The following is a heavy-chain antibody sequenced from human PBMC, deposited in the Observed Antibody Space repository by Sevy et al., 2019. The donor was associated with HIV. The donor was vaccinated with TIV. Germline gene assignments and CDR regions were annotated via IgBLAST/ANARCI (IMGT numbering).Heavy chain of an antibody. V-gene: IGHV1-18*01. D-gene: IGHD2-15*01. CDR3: ARPCCSGGSCYRWYFDF. J-gene: IGHJ4*02. CDR1: GYTFTSFG. Sequence: ASVKVSCKASGYTFTSFGITWVRQAPGQGLEWVGWVSPYNGKTKYAQKLQGRVTMTTDTSTSTAYMELRSLRSDDTAVYYCARPCCSGGSCYRWYFDFWGQGTLVTVSS. CDR2: VSPYNGKT.